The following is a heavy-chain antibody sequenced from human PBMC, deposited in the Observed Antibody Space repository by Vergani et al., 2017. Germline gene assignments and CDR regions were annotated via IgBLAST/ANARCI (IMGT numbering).Heavy chain of an antibody. D-gene: IGHD3-16*01. V-gene: IGHV3-21*01. Sequence: EVQMVESGGGLVKPGGSLRLSCVASGFTFSHYSMNWVRQAPGKGLEWVSSISGNNDVVYYADSVKGRFTISRDNAKNSLYLDMSSLRAEDTAVYYCVKDTGIQLWQHFESWGQGILVTVSS. CDR1: GFTFSHYS. CDR3: VKDTGIQLWQHFES. J-gene: IGHJ4*02. CDR2: ISGNNDVV.